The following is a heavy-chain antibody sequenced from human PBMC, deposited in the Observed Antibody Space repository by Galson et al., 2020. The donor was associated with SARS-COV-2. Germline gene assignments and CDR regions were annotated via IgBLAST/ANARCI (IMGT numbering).Heavy chain of an antibody. CDR2: IKQDGSEK. V-gene: IGHV3-7*01. CDR1: GFTFSSYW. CDR3: ARRSARFHDY. D-gene: IGHD3-3*01. Sequence: GESLKISCAASGFTFSSYWMTWVRQAPGKGLEWVANIKQDGSEKYYVDSVKGRFTISRDNAKNSLYLQMNSLRAEDTAVYYCARRSARFHDYWGQGTLVTVSS. J-gene: IGHJ4*02.